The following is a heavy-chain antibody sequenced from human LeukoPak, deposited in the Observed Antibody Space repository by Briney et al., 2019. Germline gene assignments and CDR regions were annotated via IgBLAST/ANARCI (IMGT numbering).Heavy chain of an antibody. D-gene: IGHD2-15*01. J-gene: IGHJ4*02. CDR1: GYSFTSYR. V-gene: IGHV5-51*01. Sequence: GESLKISCKGSGYSFTSYRIGWVRQMPGKGLEWMGIIYPGDSDTTYSPSFQGQVTISADKSISTAYLQWISLKASDTAMYYCARHLSYCSGGSCSYYFDYWGQGTLVTVSS. CDR2: IYPGDSDT. CDR3: ARHLSYCSGGSCSYYFDY.